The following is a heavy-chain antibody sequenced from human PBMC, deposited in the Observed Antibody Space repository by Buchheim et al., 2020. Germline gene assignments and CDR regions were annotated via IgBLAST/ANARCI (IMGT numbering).Heavy chain of an antibody. CDR1: GFTFSRYS. CDR3: ARSVQFGMDV. V-gene: IGHV3-48*01. Sequence: EVQLVESGGGSVQPGGSLRLSCAASGFTFSRYSMNWARQAPGKGLEWVSYMTSDEKTIYYTDSVMGRFTISRDNARHLLYLQLHSLRVDDTALYYYARSVQFGMDVWGQGTT. J-gene: IGHJ6*02. CDR2: MTSDEKTI.